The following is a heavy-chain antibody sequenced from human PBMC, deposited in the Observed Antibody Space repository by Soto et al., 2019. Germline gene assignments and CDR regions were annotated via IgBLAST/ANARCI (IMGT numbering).Heavy chain of an antibody. Sequence: DVQLVESGGGLVQPGRSLRLSCAASGFTFDDYAMHWVRQAPGKGLEWVSGISWNSGSIGYADSVKGRFTISRDNAKNSLYLQMNSLRAEDTALYYCAKDTGYSSSWTGNFDYWGQGTLVTVSS. D-gene: IGHD6-13*01. J-gene: IGHJ4*02. CDR2: ISWNSGSI. CDR3: AKDTGYSSSWTGNFDY. CDR1: GFTFDDYA. V-gene: IGHV3-9*01.